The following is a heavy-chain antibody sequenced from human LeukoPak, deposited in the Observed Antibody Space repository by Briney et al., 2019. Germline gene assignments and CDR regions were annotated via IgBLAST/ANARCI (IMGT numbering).Heavy chain of an antibody. Sequence: SETLSLTCTVSGGSISSYYWSWIRQPPGKGLEWIGYIYYSGSTNYNPSLKSRVTISVDTSKNQFSLKLSSVTAADTAVYYCASGPGDYYYYMDVWGKGTTVTVSS. D-gene: IGHD3-10*01. J-gene: IGHJ6*03. CDR1: GGSISSYY. V-gene: IGHV4-59*01. CDR3: ASGPGDYYYYMDV. CDR2: IYYSGST.